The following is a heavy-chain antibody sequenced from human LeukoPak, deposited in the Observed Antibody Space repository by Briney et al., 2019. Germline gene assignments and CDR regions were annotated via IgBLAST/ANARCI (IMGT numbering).Heavy chain of an antibody. CDR1: GGSISSGDYY. D-gene: IGHD3-10*01. J-gene: IGHJ4*02. V-gene: IGHV4-30-4*01. CDR2: IYYSGST. Sequence: SETLSLTCTVSGGSISSGDYYWSWIRQPPGKGLEWIGYIYYSGSTYYNPSLKSRVTISVDTSKNQFSLKLSSVTAADTAVYYCARGSYGSGSYSFDYWGQGTLVTVSS. CDR3: ARGSYGSGSYSFDY.